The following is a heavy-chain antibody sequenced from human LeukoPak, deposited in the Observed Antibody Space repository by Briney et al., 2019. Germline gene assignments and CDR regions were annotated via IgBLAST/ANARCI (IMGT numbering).Heavy chain of an antibody. Sequence: ASVKVSCKASGYTFTSYGISWVRQAPGQGLEWMGWISAYNGNTNYAQKLQGRVTITTDTSTSTAYMELRSLRSDDTAVYYCARGGIVVVPAAMGPFERVGQGMDVWGQGTTVTVSS. CDR1: GYTFTSYG. J-gene: IGHJ6*02. V-gene: IGHV1-18*01. CDR3: ARGGIVVVPAAMGPFERVGQGMDV. D-gene: IGHD2-2*01. CDR2: ISAYNGNT.